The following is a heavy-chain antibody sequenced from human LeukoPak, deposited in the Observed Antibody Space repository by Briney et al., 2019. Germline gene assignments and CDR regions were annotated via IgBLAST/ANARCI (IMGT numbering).Heavy chain of an antibody. V-gene: IGHV3-11*06. D-gene: IGHD1-1*01. J-gene: IGHJ4*02. CDR3: ARGTGTTDY. CDR1: GFTFSDFY. CDR2: ISGNSRYT. Sequence: GGSLRLSCAASGFTFSDFYMNWIRQAPGKGLEWVSYISGNSRYTNYADSVKGRFTISRDNAKNSLYLQMNSLRAEDTAVYYCARGTGTTDYWGQGTLVTVSS.